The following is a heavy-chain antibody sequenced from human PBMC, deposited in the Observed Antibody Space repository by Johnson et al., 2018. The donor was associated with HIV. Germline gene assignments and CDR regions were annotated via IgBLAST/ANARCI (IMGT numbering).Heavy chain of an antibody. CDR1: GFTFSSYP. Sequence: QVQLVESGGGVVQPGRSLRLSCAASGFTFSSYPMHWVRQAPGKGLEWVAFISYDGNSKYFADSVKGRFTISRDNSKNTLYRQMNSLRPEDTAVYYCARLPSGYSRDAFDIWGQGTMVTVSS. J-gene: IGHJ3*02. CDR2: ISYDGNSK. CDR3: ARLPSGYSRDAFDI. V-gene: IGHV3-30*04. D-gene: IGHD5-18*01.